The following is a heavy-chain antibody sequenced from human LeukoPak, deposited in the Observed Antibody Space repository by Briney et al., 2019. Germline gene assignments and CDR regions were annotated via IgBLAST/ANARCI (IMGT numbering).Heavy chain of an antibody. V-gene: IGHV3-30-3*01. CDR1: GFTFSDYW. D-gene: IGHD6-19*01. CDR3: ARDSPSSGWYYFDY. Sequence: GGSLRLSCAASGFTFSDYWIHWVRQAPGKGLEWVAVISYDGSNKYYADSVKGRFTISRDNSKNTLYLQMNSLRAEDTAVYYCARDSPSSGWYYFDYWGQGTLVTVSS. CDR2: ISYDGSNK. J-gene: IGHJ4*02.